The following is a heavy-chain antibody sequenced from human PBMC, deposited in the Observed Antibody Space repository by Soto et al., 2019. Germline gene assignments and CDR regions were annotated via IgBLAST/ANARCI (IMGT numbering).Heavy chain of an antibody. D-gene: IGHD2-21*01. CDR2: ISYDGSNK. J-gene: IGHJ4*02. V-gene: IGHV3-30*18. Sequence: PGGSLRLSCAASGFTFSSYGMHWVRQAPGKGLEWVAVISYDGSNKYYADSVKGRFTISRDNSKNTLYLQMNSLRAEDTAVYYCAKDLRRSGRDGYIGGDYWGQGTLVTVSS. CDR1: GFTFSSYG. CDR3: AKDLRRSGRDGYIGGDY.